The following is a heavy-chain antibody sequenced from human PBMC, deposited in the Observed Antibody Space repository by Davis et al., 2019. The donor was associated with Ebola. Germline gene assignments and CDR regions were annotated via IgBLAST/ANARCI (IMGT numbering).Heavy chain of an antibody. CDR3: ARVRAPYYYYYGMDV. V-gene: IGHV1-18*01. CDR2: ISAYNGNT. CDR1: GYTFTSYG. J-gene: IGHJ6*02. D-gene: IGHD4/OR15-4a*01. Sequence: AASVKVSCKASGYTFTSYGISWVRQAPGQGLEWMGWISAYNGNTNYAQKLQGRVTMTTDTSTSTAYMELRSLRSEDTAVYYCARVRAPYYYYYGMDVWGQGTTVTVSS.